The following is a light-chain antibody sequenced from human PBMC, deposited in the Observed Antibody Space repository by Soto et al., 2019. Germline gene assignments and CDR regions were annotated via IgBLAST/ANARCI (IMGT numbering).Light chain of an antibody. V-gene: IGKV3-20*01. CDR3: QQYAGSRT. CDR2: GAS. CDR1: QSVSNTY. J-gene: IGKJ1*01. Sequence: EVVLTQSPGTLSLSPGERATLSCRASQSVSNTYVAWYQHIPGQTPKLLIYGASNRATGIPDRFSGSGSGTDFTLTISRLEPEDFAVYFCQQYAGSRTFGQGTKVDNK.